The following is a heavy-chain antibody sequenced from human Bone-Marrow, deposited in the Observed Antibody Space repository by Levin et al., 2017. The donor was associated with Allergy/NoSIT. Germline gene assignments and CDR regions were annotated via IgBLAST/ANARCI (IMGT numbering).Heavy chain of an antibody. CDR2: INHTGST. CDR1: GGSLFPYF. J-gene: IGHJ4*02. V-gene: IGHV4-34*01. D-gene: IGHD6-13*01. CDR3: ARGYSDSAGGFDS. Sequence: SETLSLTCAVDGGSLFPYFWTWIRQSPGKGLEWIGEINHTGSTKYNPSLMSRVTISVDTPKRQFSLKLNSVTAADTAVYYCARGYSDSAGGFDSWGLGTLLTVSS.